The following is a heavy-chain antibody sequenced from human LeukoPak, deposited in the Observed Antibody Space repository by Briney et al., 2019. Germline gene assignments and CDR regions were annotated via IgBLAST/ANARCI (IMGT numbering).Heavy chain of an antibody. CDR3: AGSFSGAIDY. D-gene: IGHD3-10*01. J-gene: IGHJ4*01. V-gene: IGHV6-1*01. CDR2: TYFRSKWYN. CDR1: GDSVSSNSAV. Sequence: SQTLSLTCAISGDSVSSNSAVWNWIRQSPSRGLEWLGRTYFRSKWYNEYAASVKSRITINPDTSKNQFSLQLNSVTSEDTAVYYCAGSFSGAIDYWGHGTLVTVSS.